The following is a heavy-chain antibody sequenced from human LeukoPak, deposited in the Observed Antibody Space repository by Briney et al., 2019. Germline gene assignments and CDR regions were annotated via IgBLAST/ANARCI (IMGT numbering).Heavy chain of an antibody. Sequence: SETLSLTCTVSGGSISSSSYYWGWIRQPPGKGLEWIGSIYYSGSTYYNPSLKSRVTISVDTSKNQFSLKLSSVTAADTAVYYCAAGRNYDAFHIWGQGTMVTVSS. CDR3: AAGRNYDAFHI. V-gene: IGHV4-39*01. D-gene: IGHD1-1*01. J-gene: IGHJ3*02. CDR2: IYYSGST. CDR1: GGSISSSSYY.